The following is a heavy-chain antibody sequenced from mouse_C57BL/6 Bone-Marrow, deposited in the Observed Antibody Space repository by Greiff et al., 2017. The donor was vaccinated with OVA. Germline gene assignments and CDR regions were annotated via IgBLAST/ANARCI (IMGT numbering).Heavy chain of an antibody. V-gene: IGHV1-69*01. J-gene: IGHJ2*01. CDR2: IDPSDSYT. D-gene: IGHD2-3*01. Sequence: VQLQQPGAELVMPGASVKLSCKASGYTFTSYWMHWVKQRPGQGLEWIGEIDPSDSYTNYNQKFKGKSTLTVDKSSSTAYMQLSSLTSEDSAVYYGAMEDGYPFDYWGQGTTLTVAS. CDR3: AMEDGYPFDY. CDR1: GYTFTSYW.